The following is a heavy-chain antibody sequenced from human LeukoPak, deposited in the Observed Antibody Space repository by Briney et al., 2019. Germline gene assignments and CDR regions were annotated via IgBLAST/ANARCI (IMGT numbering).Heavy chain of an antibody. J-gene: IGHJ4*02. V-gene: IGHV3-23*01. CDR3: AKSAIVGATYRGNY. D-gene: IGHD1-26*01. Sequence: GGSLRLSCAASGFTFSTYGMSWVRQAPGKGLEWVSAISGGGGSTYYADSVKGRFTISRDNSKNTLYLQMNSLRDEDTAVYYCAKSAIVGATYRGNYWGQGTLVTVSS. CDR2: ISGGGGST. CDR1: GFTFSTYG.